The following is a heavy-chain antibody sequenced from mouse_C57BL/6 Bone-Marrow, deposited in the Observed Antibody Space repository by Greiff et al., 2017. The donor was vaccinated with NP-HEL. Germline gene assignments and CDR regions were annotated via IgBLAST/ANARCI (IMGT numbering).Heavy chain of an antibody. V-gene: IGHV1-63*01. D-gene: IGHD2-13*01. Sequence: QVHVKQSGAELVRPGTSVKMSCKASGYTFTNYWIGWAKQRPGHGLEWIGDIYPGVGYTNYNEKFKGKATLTADKSSSTAYMQFSSLTSEDSAIYYCARRDCDAYAMDYWGQGTSVTVSS. J-gene: IGHJ4*01. CDR2: IYPGVGYT. CDR1: GYTFTNYW. CDR3: ARRDCDAYAMDY.